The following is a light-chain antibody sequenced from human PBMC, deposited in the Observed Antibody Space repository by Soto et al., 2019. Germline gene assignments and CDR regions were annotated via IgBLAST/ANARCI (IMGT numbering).Light chain of an antibody. CDR1: SSDVGSYNL. V-gene: IGLV2-23*01. CDR2: EGS. CDR3: CSYAGSSTDVV. J-gene: IGLJ2*01. Sequence: QSVLTQPAFVSGSPGQSITISCTGTSSDVGSYNLVSWYQQHPGKAPKLMIYEGSKRPSGVSNRFSGSKSGNTASLTISGLQAEDEADYYCCSYAGSSTDVVFGGGTKVTVL.